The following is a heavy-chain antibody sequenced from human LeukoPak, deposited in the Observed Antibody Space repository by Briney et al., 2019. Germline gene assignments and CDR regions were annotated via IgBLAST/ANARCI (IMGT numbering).Heavy chain of an antibody. Sequence: PSETLSLTCTVSGGSISSYYWSWIRQPPGKGLEWIGYIYYSGSTKYNPSLKSRVTISVDTSKNQFSLKLISVTAADTAVYYCARHTELWFEFDPWGQGTLVTVSS. V-gene: IGHV4-59*08. J-gene: IGHJ5*02. CDR2: IYYSGST. CDR1: GGSISSYY. D-gene: IGHD5-18*01. CDR3: ARHTELWFEFDP.